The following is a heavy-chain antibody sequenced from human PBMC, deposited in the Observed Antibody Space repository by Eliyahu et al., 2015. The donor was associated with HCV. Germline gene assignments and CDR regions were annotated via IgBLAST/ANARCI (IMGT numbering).Heavy chain of an antibody. CDR1: GFTFSSYA. J-gene: IGHJ4*02. D-gene: IGHD1-26*01. CDR2: IGGSGGST. V-gene: IGHV3-23*04. CDR3: ATMSYSGQVLGAATGYFDY. Sequence: EVQLVESGGGLVQPGGSLRLSCAASGFTFSSYAMSWXRQAPGKGLEWVPAIGGSGGSTYYADSVKGRFTISRDNSKNTLYLQMNSLRAEDTAVYYCATMSYSGQVLGAATGYFDYWGQGTLVTVSS.